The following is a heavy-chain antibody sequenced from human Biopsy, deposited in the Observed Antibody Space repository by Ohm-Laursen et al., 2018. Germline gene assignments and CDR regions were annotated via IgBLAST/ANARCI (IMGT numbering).Heavy chain of an antibody. CDR2: NIPILGTG. V-gene: IGHV1-69*13. J-gene: IGHJ5*02. CDR1: GGTFTNYA. D-gene: IGHD1-26*01. CDR3: ARGEGSSWFDP. Sequence: SVKVSCKASGGTFTNYAISWVRQAPGQGLEWLGGNIPILGTGNYAQKFQGRITITADESTSTAYMELSSLTSDDTAVYFCARGEGSSWFDPWGHGTLVTVSS.